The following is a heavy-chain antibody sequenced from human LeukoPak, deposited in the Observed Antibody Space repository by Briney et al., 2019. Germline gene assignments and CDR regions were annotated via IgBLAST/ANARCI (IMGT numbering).Heavy chain of an antibody. CDR3: AKDIFNYGGKPSIPSFDY. Sequence: GGSLRLSCAVSGFTVSSNYMTWVRQAPGKGLEWVSVIYSGGSIYYADSVKGRFTISRDNSKNTLYLQMNSLRAEDTAVYYCAKDIFNYGGKPSIPSFDYWGQGTLVTVSS. V-gene: IGHV3-53*01. CDR1: GFTVSSNY. CDR2: IYSGGSI. J-gene: IGHJ4*02. D-gene: IGHD4-23*01.